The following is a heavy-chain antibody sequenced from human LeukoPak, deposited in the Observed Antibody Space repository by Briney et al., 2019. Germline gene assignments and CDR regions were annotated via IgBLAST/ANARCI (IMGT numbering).Heavy chain of an antibody. CDR1: GGSISSGSYY. J-gene: IGHJ6*03. CDR2: IYTSGST. V-gene: IGHV4-61*02. D-gene: IGHD4-17*01. Sequence: SETLSLTCTVSGGSISSGSYYWSWIRQPAGKGLEWIGRIYTSGSTNYNPSLKSRVTISVDTSKNQFSLKLSSVTAADTAVYYCARHRDYGYYYYYYYMDVWGKGTTVTISS. CDR3: ARHRDYGYYYYYYYMDV.